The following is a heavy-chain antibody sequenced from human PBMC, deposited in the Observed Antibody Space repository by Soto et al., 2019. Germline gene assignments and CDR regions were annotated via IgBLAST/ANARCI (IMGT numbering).Heavy chain of an antibody. J-gene: IGHJ4*02. CDR2: VTSSPSSM. CDR1: GFTFSGFS. Sequence: GGSLRLSFAASGFTFSGFSMNWVRHSPGKGLEWVSSVTSSPSSMSYADSVKGRFTISRDDAKDSLFLQMNSLRADDTAVYYCAREADFASSGYVLDYWGLGTLVTVSS. V-gene: IGHV3-21*01. CDR3: AREADFASSGYVLDY. D-gene: IGHD3-22*01.